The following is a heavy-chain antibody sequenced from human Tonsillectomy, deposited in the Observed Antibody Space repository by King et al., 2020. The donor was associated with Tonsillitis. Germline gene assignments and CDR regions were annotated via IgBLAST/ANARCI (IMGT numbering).Heavy chain of an antibody. CDR1: RFTFSSYG. CDR3: ARDIGPCLSYVFDC. J-gene: IGHJ4*02. D-gene: IGHD3-16*01. CDR2: ISYDGSNK. V-gene: IGHV3-33*05. Sequence: VQLVESGGGVVQPGRSLRLSCAASRFTFSSYGLHWVRQAPGKGLEWVAVISYDGSNKYYADSVKGRFTISRDNSRNTLYLQMNSLRAEDTAVYYCARDIGPCLSYVFDCWGQGTLVTVSS.